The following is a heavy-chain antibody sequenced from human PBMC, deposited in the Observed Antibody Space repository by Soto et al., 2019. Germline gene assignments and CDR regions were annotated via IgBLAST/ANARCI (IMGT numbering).Heavy chain of an antibody. J-gene: IGHJ2*01. V-gene: IGHV1-69*12. CDR2: IIPIFGTV. CDR1: GGTFSNYP. D-gene: IGHD5-12*01. Sequence: QVQLVQSGAEVKKPRSSVKVSCKASGGTFSNYPISWVRQAPGQGLEWMGGIIPIFGTVNYAQKFQGRVTITADEYTSTAYMELSSLRSEDTAVYYCARGNHRWLQLWYFDLWGRGTLVTVSS. CDR3: ARGNHRWLQLWYFDL.